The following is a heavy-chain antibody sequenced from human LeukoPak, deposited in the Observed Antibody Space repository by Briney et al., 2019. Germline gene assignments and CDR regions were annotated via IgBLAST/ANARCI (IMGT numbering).Heavy chain of an antibody. D-gene: IGHD6-19*01. CDR1: GYTFTSYG. V-gene: IGHV1-18*01. CDR2: ISAYNGNT. CDR3: ARARGGASSGYMASRLHGMDV. J-gene: IGHJ6*02. Sequence: ASVKVSCKASGYTFTSYGISWVRQAPGQGLEWMGWISAYNGNTNYAQKLQGRVTMTTDTSTSTAYMELRSLRSDDTAVYYCARARGGASSGYMASRLHGMDVWGQGTTVTVSS.